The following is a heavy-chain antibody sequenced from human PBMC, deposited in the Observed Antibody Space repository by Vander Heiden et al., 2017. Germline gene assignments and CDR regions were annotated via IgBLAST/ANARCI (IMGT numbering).Heavy chain of an antibody. CDR2: ISAYNGNT. J-gene: IGHJ5*02. Sequence: QVQLVQSGAEVKTPGASVQVSCKASGYTFPRYGICWVRQAQGQGLEWMGWISAYNGNTNYAQKLQGRVTMTTDTSTSTAYMELRSLRSDDTAVYYCARDPSTVSPSWFDPWGQGTLVTVSS. D-gene: IGHD4-4*01. V-gene: IGHV1-18*04. CDR1: GYTFPRYG. CDR3: ARDPSTVSPSWFDP.